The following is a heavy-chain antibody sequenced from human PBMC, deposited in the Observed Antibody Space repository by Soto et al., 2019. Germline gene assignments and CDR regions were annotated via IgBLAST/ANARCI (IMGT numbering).Heavy chain of an antibody. CDR1: GFTFSSYS. J-gene: IGHJ4*02. CDR3: ARIVCVYYDSSGYYLGWADYCYFDY. Sequence: EVQLVESGGGLVQPGGSLRLSCAASGFTFSSYSMNWVRQAPGKGLEWVSYISSSSSTIYYADSVKGRFTISRDNAKNSLYLQMNSLRDEDTAVYYCARIVCVYYDSSGYYLGWADYCYFDYWGQGTLVTVSS. CDR2: ISSSSSTI. D-gene: IGHD3-22*01. V-gene: IGHV3-48*02.